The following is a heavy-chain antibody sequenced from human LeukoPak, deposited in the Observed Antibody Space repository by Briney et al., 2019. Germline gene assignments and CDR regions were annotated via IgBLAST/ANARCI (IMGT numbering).Heavy chain of an antibody. Sequence: ASVKVSCKASGYTFTGYYIHWVRQAPGQRLEWMGWINPNSGGIKYAQKFQGRVTMTRDTSISTAYMELSRLRSDDTAVYYCARGGWSLGYCSSSSCLDWFDPWGQGTLVTVSS. V-gene: IGHV1-2*02. J-gene: IGHJ5*02. CDR2: INPNSGGI. CDR3: ARGGWSLGYCSSSSCLDWFDP. D-gene: IGHD2-2*01. CDR1: GYTFTGYY.